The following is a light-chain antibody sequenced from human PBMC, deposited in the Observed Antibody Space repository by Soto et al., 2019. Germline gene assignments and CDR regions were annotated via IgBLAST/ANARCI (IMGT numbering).Light chain of an antibody. V-gene: IGKV1-8*01. J-gene: IGKJ5*01. Sequence: AIIVTQRRSSFYGYTRDRVTMNNLASQGISSYLAWYQQKPGKAPKLLIYAASTLQSGVPSRFSGSGSVTDFTLTISCLQSEDVTTYYCQQYYIYPITFGQGTRLEIK. CDR1: QGISSY. CDR2: AAS. CDR3: QQYYIYPIT.